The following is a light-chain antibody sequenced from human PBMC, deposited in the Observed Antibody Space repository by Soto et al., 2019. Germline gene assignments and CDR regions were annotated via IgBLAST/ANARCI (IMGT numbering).Light chain of an antibody. CDR3: QQYNNWPPTWT. V-gene: IGKV3D-15*01. CDR1: QSVSSSY. Sequence: EIVMTQSPATVSVSPGERATLSCRASQSVSSSYLAWYQQKPGQAPRLLIYGASSRATGIPDRFSGSGSGTDFTLTITSLQSEAFAVYYCQQYNNWPPTWTFGQGTKVDIK. J-gene: IGKJ1*01. CDR2: GAS.